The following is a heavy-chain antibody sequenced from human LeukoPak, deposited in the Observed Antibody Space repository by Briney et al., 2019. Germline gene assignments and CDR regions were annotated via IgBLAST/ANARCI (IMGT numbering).Heavy chain of an antibody. D-gene: IGHD6-13*01. CDR2: ISAYNGNT. V-gene: IGHV1-18*01. CDR3: ARGSSSWYLAAFDI. CDR1: GYTFTSYG. Sequence: GASVKVSCKASGYTFTSYGISWVRQAPGQGLEWMGWISAYNGNTNYAQRLQGRVTMTTDTSTSTAYMELRSLRSDDTAVYYCARGSSSWYLAAFDIWGQGTMVPVSS. J-gene: IGHJ3*02.